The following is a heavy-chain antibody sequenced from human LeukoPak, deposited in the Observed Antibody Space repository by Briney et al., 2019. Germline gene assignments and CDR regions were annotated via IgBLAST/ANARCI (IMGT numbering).Heavy chain of an antibody. Sequence: ASVKVSCKASGYTFTTYGINWVRQAPGQGLEWMGWISAYNGNTNYAQNLQGRVTLTTDTSASTAYMELRSLRSDDTAVYYCARSSSSWYDAFDIWGQGTMVTISS. CDR2: ISAYNGNT. CDR1: GYTFTTYG. J-gene: IGHJ3*02. V-gene: IGHV1-18*01. CDR3: ARSSSSWYDAFDI. D-gene: IGHD6-13*01.